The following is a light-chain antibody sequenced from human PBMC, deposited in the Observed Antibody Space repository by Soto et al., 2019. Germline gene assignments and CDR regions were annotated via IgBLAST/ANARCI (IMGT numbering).Light chain of an antibody. V-gene: IGKV3-11*01. CDR3: QQYNNWPIT. CDR1: QSVSSY. Sequence: EIVLTQSPPTLSLSPGERATLSCRASQSVSSYLAWYQQKPGQAPRLLIYDASNRATGIPARFSGSGSGTEFTLTISSLQSEDFAVYFCQQYNNWPITFGQGTRRGIK. J-gene: IGKJ5*01. CDR2: DAS.